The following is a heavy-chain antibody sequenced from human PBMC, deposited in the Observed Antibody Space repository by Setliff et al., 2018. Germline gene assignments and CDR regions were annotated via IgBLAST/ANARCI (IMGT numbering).Heavy chain of an antibody. Sequence: PSETLSLTCTVSGGSISVYYWTWFRQPPGKGLEWIGYISSGSTNYNPSLKSRVTISVDTSKNQFSLKLSSVTAANTAVYYCASLGIRDWYFDLWGRGTLVTISS. CDR1: GGSISVYY. V-gene: IGHV4-4*08. CDR2: ISSGST. D-gene: IGHD3-16*01. CDR3: ASLGIRDWYFDL. J-gene: IGHJ2*01.